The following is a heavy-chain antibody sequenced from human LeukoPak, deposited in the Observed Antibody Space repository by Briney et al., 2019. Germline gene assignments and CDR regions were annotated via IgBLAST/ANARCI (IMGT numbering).Heavy chain of an antibody. V-gene: IGHV3-53*05. CDR3: AKANPLIVGARAGGPINF. D-gene: IGHD1-26*01. CDR1: GFTVSNNY. Sequence: GGSLRLSCAASGFTVSNNYMSWVRQAPGKGLEWVSVVYGGGSTYYADSVKGLFTIYRDNSKNSLYLQMNSLRTEDTAVYYCAKANPLIVGARAGGPINFWGQGTMVTVSS. CDR2: VYGGGST. J-gene: IGHJ3*01.